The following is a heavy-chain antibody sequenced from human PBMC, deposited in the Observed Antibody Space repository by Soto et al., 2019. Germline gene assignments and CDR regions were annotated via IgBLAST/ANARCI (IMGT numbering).Heavy chain of an antibody. CDR3: ARAKSVSNYYDSSLDAFDI. V-gene: IGHV3-30-3*01. CDR1: GFTFSSYA. D-gene: IGHD3-22*01. Sequence: QVQLVESGGGVVQPGRSLRLSCAASGFTFSSYAMHWVRQAPGKGLEWVAVISYDGSNKYYADSVKGRFTISRDNSKNTLYLQMNSLRAEDTAVYYCARAKSVSNYYDSSLDAFDIWGQGTMVTVSS. J-gene: IGHJ3*02. CDR2: ISYDGSNK.